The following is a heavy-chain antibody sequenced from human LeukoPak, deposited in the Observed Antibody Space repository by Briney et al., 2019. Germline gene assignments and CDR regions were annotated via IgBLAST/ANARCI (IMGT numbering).Heavy chain of an antibody. V-gene: IGHV3-33*01. D-gene: IGHD3-10*01. CDR3: ARVPYGSGSFPPDI. CDR2: IWYDGSNK. Sequence: PGGPLRLSCAASGFTFSSYGMHWVRQAPGKGLEWVAVIWYDGSNKYYADSVKGRFTISRDNSKNTLYLQMNSLRAEDTAVYYCARVPYGSGSFPPDIWGQGTMVTVSS. CDR1: GFTFSSYG. J-gene: IGHJ3*02.